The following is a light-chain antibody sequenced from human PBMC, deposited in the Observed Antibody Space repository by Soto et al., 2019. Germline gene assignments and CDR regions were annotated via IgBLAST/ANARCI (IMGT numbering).Light chain of an antibody. V-gene: IGKV1-33*01. J-gene: IGKJ1*01. CDR2: DAS. CDR1: QDVSNF. Sequence: DIQMTQLPSSLSASVGDRVSITCQASQDVSNFLNWYQQKPGKAPNLLIYDASNLETGVPSRFSGSGSGTDFTLTISSLQPEDIAIYYCQQYENPTWTFGQGTKVEIK. CDR3: QQYENPTWT.